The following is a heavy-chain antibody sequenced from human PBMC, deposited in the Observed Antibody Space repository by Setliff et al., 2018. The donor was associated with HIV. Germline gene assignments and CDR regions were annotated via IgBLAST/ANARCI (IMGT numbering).Heavy chain of an antibody. CDR1: GGTFNTYP. J-gene: IGHJ3*01. V-gene: IGHV1-69*10. CDR3: AREKSPVLEYFDWLKPRHVFDV. Sequence: VASVKVSCKTSGGTFNTYPIAWVRQAPGQGLECMGGIAPNLRMPNYIQKFKGRLTITADESTSTVYMELTNLRSEDTAMYYCAREKSPVLEYFDWLKPRHVFDVWGQGTVVTVSS. D-gene: IGHD3-9*01. CDR2: IAPNLRMP.